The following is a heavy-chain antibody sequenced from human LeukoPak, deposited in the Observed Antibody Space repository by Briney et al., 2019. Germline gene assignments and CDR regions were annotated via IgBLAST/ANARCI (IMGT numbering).Heavy chain of an antibody. CDR3: ARGRGVTMVRGSLTYFDY. V-gene: IGHV4-59*12. D-gene: IGHD3-10*01. Sequence: SETLSLTCTVSGDSITSYYWSWVRQPPGKGLEWIGYIYYSGSTNYNPSLKSRVTISVDTSKNQFSLKLSSVTAADTAVYYCARGRGVTMVRGSLTYFDYWGQGTLVTVSS. J-gene: IGHJ4*02. CDR2: IYYSGST. CDR1: GDSITSYY.